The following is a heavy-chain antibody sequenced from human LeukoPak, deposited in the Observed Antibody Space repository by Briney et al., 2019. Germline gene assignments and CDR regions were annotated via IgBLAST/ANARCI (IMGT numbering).Heavy chain of an antibody. J-gene: IGHJ4*02. CDR3: ARRAAAVRCFDY. V-gene: IGHV3-11*01. CDR2: INSYGSTI. Sequence: GGSLTLSCAVSGFTFSDYYMSWIRNAPAKGLEWVLYINSYGSTISHSDSVKGRFTISKDNAENPIYLQMNRLRAEDTAVYYCARRAAAVRCFDYWGQGTGVTVS. D-gene: IGHD6-25*01. CDR1: GFTFSDYY.